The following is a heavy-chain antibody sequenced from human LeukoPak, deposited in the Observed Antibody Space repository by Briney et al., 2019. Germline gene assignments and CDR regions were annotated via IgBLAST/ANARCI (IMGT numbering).Heavy chain of an antibody. D-gene: IGHD4-17*01. V-gene: IGHV4-39*01. CDR3: ARQGTVTRTLDY. J-gene: IGHJ4*02. CDR2: IYYSGST. CDR1: GGSISSSSYY. Sequence: SETLSLTCTVSGGSISSSSYYWGWIRQPPGKGLEWIGSIYYSGSTYCNPSLKSRVTISVDTSKNQFSLKLSSVTAADTAVYYCARQGTVTRTLDYWGQGTLVTVSS.